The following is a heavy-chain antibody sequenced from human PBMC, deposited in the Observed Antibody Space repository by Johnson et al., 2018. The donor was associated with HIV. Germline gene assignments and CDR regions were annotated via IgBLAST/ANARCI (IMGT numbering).Heavy chain of an antibody. J-gene: IGHJ3*02. CDR3: ARAGGIFGVEDAFDI. Sequence: VQLVESGGGLVKPGGSLRLSCAASGFTFSSYAMHWVRQAPGKGLEWVAVISYAGSNKYSAASVKGRFPISRDNSKNTLYLQMNSLRAEDTAVYYCARAGGIFGVEDAFDIWGQGTMVTVSS. CDR2: ISYAGSNK. CDR1: GFTFSSYA. V-gene: IGHV3-30*04. D-gene: IGHD3-3*01.